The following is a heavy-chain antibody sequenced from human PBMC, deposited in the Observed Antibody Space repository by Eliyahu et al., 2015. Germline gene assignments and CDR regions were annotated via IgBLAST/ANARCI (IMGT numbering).Heavy chain of an antibody. CDR1: GFTFSSYW. CDR3: AKGREARYTYSPWV. D-gene: IGHD1-26*01. J-gene: IGHJ6*04. CDR2: INNDGSST. Sequence: DVQVVESGGGLVRPGGSLRLSCAGSGFTFSSYWMQWVRQAPGKGLEWVSRINNDGSSTRYADSVKGRFTISRDNAKNTMYLQMDNLRAEDTAVYYCAKGREARYTYSPWVWGKGTTVIVSS. V-gene: IGHV3-74*02.